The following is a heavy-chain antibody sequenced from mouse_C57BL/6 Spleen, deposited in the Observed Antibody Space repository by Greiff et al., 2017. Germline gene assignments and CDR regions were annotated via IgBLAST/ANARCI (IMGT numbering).Heavy chain of an antibody. Sequence: EVKLMESGGGLVKPGGSLKLSCAASGFTFSDYGMHWVRQAPEKGLEWVAYISSGSSTIYYADTVKGRFTISRDNAKNTLFLQMTSLRSEETAMYYCARRGYHGAMDYWGQGTSVTVSS. CDR3: ARRGYHGAMDY. V-gene: IGHV5-17*01. D-gene: IGHD2-14*01. CDR1: GFTFSDYG. CDR2: ISSGSSTI. J-gene: IGHJ4*01.